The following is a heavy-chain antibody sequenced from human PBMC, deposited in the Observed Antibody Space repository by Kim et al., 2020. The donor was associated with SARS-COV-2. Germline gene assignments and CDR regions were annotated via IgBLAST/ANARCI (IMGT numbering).Heavy chain of an antibody. CDR3: TTDEYTQQLLYYYYGMDV. CDR1: GFTFSNAW. V-gene: IGHV3-15*01. CDR2: IKSKTDGGTT. J-gene: IGHJ6*04. D-gene: IGHD6-13*01. Sequence: GGSLRLSCAASGFTFSNAWMSWVRQAPGKGLEWVGRIKSKTDGGTTDYAAPVKGRFTISRDDSKNTLYLQMNSLKTEDTAVYYCTTDEYTQQLLYYYYGMDVCGKGTTVTVSS.